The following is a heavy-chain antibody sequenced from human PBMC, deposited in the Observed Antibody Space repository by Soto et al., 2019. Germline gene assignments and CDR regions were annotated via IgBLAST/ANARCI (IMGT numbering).Heavy chain of an antibody. CDR1: GGSISSGDYY. Sequence: SETLSLTCTVSGGSISSGDYYWSWIRQPPGKGLEWIGYIYYSGSTYYNPSLKSRVTISVDTSKNQFPLKLSSVTAADTAVYYCAREYYDSSGYFDPSSQGTLVTVS. CDR3: AREYYDSSGYFDP. D-gene: IGHD3-22*01. J-gene: IGHJ5*02. CDR2: IYYSGST. V-gene: IGHV4-30-4*01.